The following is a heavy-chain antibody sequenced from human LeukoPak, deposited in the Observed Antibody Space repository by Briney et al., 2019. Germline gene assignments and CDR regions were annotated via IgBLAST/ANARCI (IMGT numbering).Heavy chain of an antibody. CDR1: GYTFTSYY. D-gene: IGHD3-10*01. Sequence: GASVKVSCKASGYTFTSYYMHWVRQAPGQGLEWMGIINPSGGSTSYAQKFQGRVTMTRDMSTSTVYMELSSLRSEDTAVYYCARVWGYGGTSYYYGSGSYYYFDYWGQGTLVTVSS. J-gene: IGHJ4*02. CDR3: ARVWGYGGTSYYYGSGSYYYFDY. CDR2: INPSGGST. V-gene: IGHV1-46*01.